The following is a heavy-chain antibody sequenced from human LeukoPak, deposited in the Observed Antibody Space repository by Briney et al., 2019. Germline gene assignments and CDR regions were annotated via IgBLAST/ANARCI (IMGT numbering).Heavy chain of an antibody. D-gene: IGHD3-10*01. CDR1: GGTFSSYA. CDR3: ARVSFTMVRGVIISGPNWFDP. V-gene: IGHV1-69*06. Sequence: SVKVSCKASGGTFSSYAISWVRQAPGQGLEWMGGIIPIFCTANYAQKFQGRVTITADKSTSTAYMELSSLRSEDTAVYYCARVSFTMVRGVIISGPNWFDPWGQGTLVTVSS. CDR2: IIPIFCTA. J-gene: IGHJ5*02.